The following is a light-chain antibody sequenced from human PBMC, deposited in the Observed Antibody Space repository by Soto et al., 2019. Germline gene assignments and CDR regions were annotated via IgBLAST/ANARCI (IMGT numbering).Light chain of an antibody. V-gene: IGKV1-27*01. J-gene: IGKJ1*01. CDR2: EAS. CDR1: QGISGL. Sequence: DIEVTQSPSSLSASVGDGVTMTCRARQGISGLLAWYEQKPGKVPILLIYEASTLQSRVPSRFIASGSGTDVTLTINSLQPEDVATYPCQKDNGTPRTVGQATKLELK. CDR3: QKDNGTPRT.